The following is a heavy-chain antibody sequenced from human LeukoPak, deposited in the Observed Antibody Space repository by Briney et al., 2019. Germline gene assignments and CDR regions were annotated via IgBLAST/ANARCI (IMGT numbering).Heavy chain of an antibody. J-gene: IGHJ4*02. Sequence: PSETLSLTCTVSGGSISSGDYYWSWIRQPPGKGLEWIGYIYYSGSTYYNPSLESRVTISVDTSKNQFSLKLSSVTAADTALYYCARRHYGSGNIDSWGQGTLVTVSS. CDR2: IYYSGST. V-gene: IGHV4-30-4*01. D-gene: IGHD3-10*01. CDR1: GGSISSGDYY. CDR3: ARRHYGSGNIDS.